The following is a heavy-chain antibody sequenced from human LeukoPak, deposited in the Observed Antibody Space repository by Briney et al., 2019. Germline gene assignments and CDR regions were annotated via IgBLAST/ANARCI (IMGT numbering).Heavy chain of an antibody. CDR2: ISASVGNT. CDR3: AKAAISGVVISFDY. D-gene: IGHD3-3*01. V-gene: IGHV3-23*01. J-gene: IGHJ4*02. Sequence: PGGSLRLSCAASGFTFANYAMSCGPQAPRKGLGWVSTISASVGNTNYADSVKGRFTFSRDSSENTLYIQMSSLRAQDTAVYYCAKAAISGVVISFDYWGQGTLLTVSS. CDR1: GFTFANYA.